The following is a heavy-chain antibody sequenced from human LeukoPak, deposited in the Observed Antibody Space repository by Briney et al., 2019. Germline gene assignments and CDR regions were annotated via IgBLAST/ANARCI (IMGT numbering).Heavy chain of an antibody. Sequence: SETLSLTCTVSGGSISSSSYYWGWIRQPPGKGLEWIASIYYSGSTYYNPSLKSRVTISVDTSKNQFSLKLSSVTAADTAVYYCASSYCSSTTCYYPFDYWGQGTLVIVSS. CDR2: IYYSGST. J-gene: IGHJ4*02. V-gene: IGHV4-39*01. CDR3: ASSYCSSTTCYYPFDY. CDR1: GGSISSSSYY. D-gene: IGHD2-2*01.